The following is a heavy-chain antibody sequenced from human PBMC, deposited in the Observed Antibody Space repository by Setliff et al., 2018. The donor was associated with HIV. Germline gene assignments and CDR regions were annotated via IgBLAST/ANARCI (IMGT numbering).Heavy chain of an antibody. V-gene: IGHV4-59*01. CDR3: ARAAPTGLDWFRP. CDR1: GDSISSYY. Sequence: PSETLSLTCTVSGDSISSYYWSWIRQPPGKGLEWIGNIHKNGTTNYNPSLNSRVTISIDTSKNHFSLKLISVTAADTAVYYCARAAPTGLDWFRPWGQGTLVTVS. J-gene: IGHJ5*02. D-gene: IGHD6-6*01. CDR2: IHKNGTT.